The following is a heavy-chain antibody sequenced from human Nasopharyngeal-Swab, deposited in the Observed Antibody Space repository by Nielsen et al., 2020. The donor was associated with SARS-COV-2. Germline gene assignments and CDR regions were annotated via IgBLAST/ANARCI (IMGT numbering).Heavy chain of an antibody. CDR1: GGSISSGGYY. CDR2: IYYSGST. J-gene: IGHJ3*02. D-gene: IGHD3-3*01. V-gene: IGHV4-31*03. Sequence: SETLSLTCTVSGGSISSGGYYWSWIRQHPGKGLEWIGHIYYSGSTYYNPSLKSRVTISVDTSKNQFSLKLSSVTAADTAVYYCARRDIRITIFGVVHDAFDIWGQGTMVTVSS. CDR3: ARRDIRITIFGVVHDAFDI.